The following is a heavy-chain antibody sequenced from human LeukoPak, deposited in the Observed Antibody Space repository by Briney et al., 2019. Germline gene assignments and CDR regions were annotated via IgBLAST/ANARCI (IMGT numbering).Heavy chain of an antibody. Sequence: GGSLRLPCAASGFTFSSSSMNWVRQAPGKGLEWVSYISSSSSTIPYADSVKGRFTISRDNAKNSLYLQMNSLRAEDSAVYYCARIAFSTGSTSPWGQGTLVTVSS. D-gene: IGHD6-19*01. J-gene: IGHJ5*02. CDR2: ISSSSSTI. CDR1: GFTFSSSS. CDR3: ARIAFSTGSTSP. V-gene: IGHV3-48*01.